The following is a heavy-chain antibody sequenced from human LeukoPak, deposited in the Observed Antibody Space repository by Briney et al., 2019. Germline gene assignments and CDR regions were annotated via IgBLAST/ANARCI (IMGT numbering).Heavy chain of an antibody. D-gene: IGHD1-26*01. Sequence: GGSLRLSCAASGFTFSSPAMSWVRQTPGKGLEWVSSITPSGDGTYYAASVKGRFTISRDNSKNTLYLQMDSLRADDTAKYYCAKDSPVATWWGQGTLVTVSS. V-gene: IGHV3-23*01. CDR3: AKDSPVATW. CDR1: GFTFSSPA. J-gene: IGHJ4*02. CDR2: ITPSGDGT.